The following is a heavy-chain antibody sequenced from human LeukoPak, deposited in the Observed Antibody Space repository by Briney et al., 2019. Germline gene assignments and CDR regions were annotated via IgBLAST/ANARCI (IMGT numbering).Heavy chain of an antibody. CDR1: GGSISSSSNY. CDR3: ARVELGGMYYYDSSGYLDY. Sequence: PSETLSLTCTVSGGSISSSSNYMSWVRQAPGKGLEWVSVIYSGGSTYYADSVKGRFTISRDNSKNTLYLQMNSLRAEDTAVYYCARVELGGMYYYDSSGYLDYWGQGTLVTVSS. V-gene: IGHV3-66*01. CDR2: IYSGGST. J-gene: IGHJ4*02. D-gene: IGHD3-22*01.